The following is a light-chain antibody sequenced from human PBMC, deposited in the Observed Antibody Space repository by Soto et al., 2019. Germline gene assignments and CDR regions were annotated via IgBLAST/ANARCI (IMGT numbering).Light chain of an antibody. CDR2: DQX. V-gene: IGKV3-15*01. CDR1: GSVSSN. Sequence: ILVTQTPSTLSVSAGDRATVSXRASGSVSSNVAWYQQKPVXXTRLXXXDQXTRATGVPPRFSGSRSGREFTLIISILKTAYFARYYCQHYFNLLLFPFGQGTMLDIK. CDR3: QHYFNLLLFP. J-gene: IGKJ2*01.